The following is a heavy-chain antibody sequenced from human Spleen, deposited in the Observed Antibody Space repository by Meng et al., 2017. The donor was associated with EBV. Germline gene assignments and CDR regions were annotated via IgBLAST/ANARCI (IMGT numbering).Heavy chain of an antibody. J-gene: IGHJ4*02. D-gene: IGHD7-27*01. Sequence: FKDSVPGLSKPHHTPTRSCTFAGFSPDTSGVAVGRIRQPPGKPLEWLALIYWDDDKRYSPSLENRLTITRGTSRNQVVLTMTNMDPVDTATYYCAHALGHFDYWGQGTLVTVSS. CDR3: AHALGHFDY. V-gene: IGHV2-5*02. CDR1: GFSPDTSGVA. CDR2: IYWDDDK.